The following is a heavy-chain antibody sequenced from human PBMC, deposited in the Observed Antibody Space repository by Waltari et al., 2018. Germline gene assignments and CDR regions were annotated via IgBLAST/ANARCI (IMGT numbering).Heavy chain of an antibody. D-gene: IGHD3-10*01. CDR1: GGSISSYY. V-gene: IGHV4-4*07. J-gene: IGHJ2*01. Sequence: QVQLQESGPGLVKPSETLSLTCTVSGGSISSYYWSWIRQPAGTGLEWIGRIYTSGSTNYNPSLKSRVTMSVDTAKNQFSLKLSSVTAADTAVYYCARNPTYGSGSYYNVGYFDLWGRGTLVTVSS. CDR3: ARNPTYGSGSYYNVGYFDL. CDR2: IYTSGST.